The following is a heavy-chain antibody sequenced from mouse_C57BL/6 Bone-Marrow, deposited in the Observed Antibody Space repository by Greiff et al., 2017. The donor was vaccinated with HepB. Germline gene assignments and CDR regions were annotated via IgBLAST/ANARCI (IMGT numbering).Heavy chain of an antibody. Sequence: EVKLEESGGDLVKPGGSLKLSCAASGFTFSSYGMSWVRQTPDKRLEWVATISSGGSYTYYPDSVKGRFTISRDTAKNTLYLQMSSLKSEDTAMYYCARQGGDYWGQGTTLTVSS. V-gene: IGHV5-6*02. CDR3: ARQGGDY. CDR2: ISSGGSYT. J-gene: IGHJ2*01. CDR1: GFTFSSYG.